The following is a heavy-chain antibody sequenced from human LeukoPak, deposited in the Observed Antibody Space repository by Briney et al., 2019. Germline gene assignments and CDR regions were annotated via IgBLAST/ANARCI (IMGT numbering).Heavy chain of an antibody. J-gene: IGHJ6*03. CDR3: ARVKSQFYYYYYYMDV. V-gene: IGHV3-21*01. CDR1: GFTFSSYS. Sequence: GGSLRLFCAASGFTFSSYSMNWVRQAPGKGLVGVSSISSSSSYIYYADSVKGRFTISRDNAKNSLYLQMNSLRAEDTAVYYCARVKSQFYYYYYYMDVWGKGTTVTVSS. D-gene: IGHD5-24*01. CDR2: ISSSSSYI.